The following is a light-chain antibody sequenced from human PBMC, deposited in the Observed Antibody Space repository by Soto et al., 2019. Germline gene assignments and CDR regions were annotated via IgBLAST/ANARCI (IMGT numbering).Light chain of an antibody. J-gene: IGKJ3*01. V-gene: IGKV2-30*01. CDR3: MQGTHWPLT. CDR1: QSLVSSDGNTY. Sequence: DVVMTQSPLSLPVTLGQPACISCRSSQSLVSSDGNTYLNWFQQRPGQSPRRLIYYVSNRDSGVPDRFSGSGSGTDFTLRISRVEAEDVGVYYCMQGTHWPLTFGPGTKVDIK. CDR2: YVS.